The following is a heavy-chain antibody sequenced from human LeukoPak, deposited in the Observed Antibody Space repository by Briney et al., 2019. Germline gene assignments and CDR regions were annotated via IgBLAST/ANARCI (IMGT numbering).Heavy chain of an antibody. V-gene: IGHV4-61*01. Sequence: SETLSLTCTVSGGSISSSSYYWSWIRQPPGKGLEWIGYIYYSGSTNYNPSLKSRVTISVDTSKNQFSLKLSSVTAADTAVYYCARDYGSGSYSWFDPWGQGTLVTVSS. D-gene: IGHD3-10*01. CDR1: GGSISSSSYY. CDR3: ARDYGSGSYSWFDP. J-gene: IGHJ5*02. CDR2: IYYSGST.